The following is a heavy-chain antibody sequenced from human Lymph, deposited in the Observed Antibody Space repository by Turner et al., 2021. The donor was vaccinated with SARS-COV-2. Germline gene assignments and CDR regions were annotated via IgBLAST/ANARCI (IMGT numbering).Heavy chain of an antibody. Sequence: QPQLQESGPGLVKPSETLSLTCTVSGGSISSSSYYWGWIRQPPGKGLEWIGNIYYSGSTYYNPSLKSRVTISVDTSKNQFSLKLSSVTAADTAVYYCARLVRRAEYYFDYWGQGTLVTVSS. CDR3: ARLVRRAEYYFDY. CDR1: GGSISSSSYY. D-gene: IGHD3-10*01. J-gene: IGHJ4*02. V-gene: IGHV4-39*01. CDR2: IYYSGST.